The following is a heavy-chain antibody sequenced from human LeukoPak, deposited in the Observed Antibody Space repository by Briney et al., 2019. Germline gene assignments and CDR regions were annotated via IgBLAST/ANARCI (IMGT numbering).Heavy chain of an antibody. CDR2: IKSKTDGGTT. CDR3: TTHESRDGYNLVDY. CDR1: GFIFSSYW. J-gene: IGHJ4*02. V-gene: IGHV3-15*01. D-gene: IGHD5-24*01. Sequence: GGSLRLSCAASGFIFSSYWMAWVRQAPGKGLEWVGRIKSKTDGGTTDYAAPVKGRFTISRDDSKNTLYLQMNSLKTEDTAVYYCTTHESRDGYNLVDYWGQGTLVTVSS.